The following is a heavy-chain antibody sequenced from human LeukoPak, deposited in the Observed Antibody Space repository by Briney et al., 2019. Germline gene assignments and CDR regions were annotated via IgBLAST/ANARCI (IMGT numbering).Heavy chain of an antibody. J-gene: IGHJ4*02. CDR1: GFSLSTSGVG. CDR3: AHRGYSYGYYSPFDY. D-gene: IGHD5-18*01. V-gene: IGHV2-5*01. CDR2: IYWNDDK. Sequence: SGPTLVKPTQTLTLTCTFSGFSLSTSGVGVGWIRQPPGKALEWLTLIYWNDDKRYSPSLKSRLTITKDTSKNQVVLTMTNMDPVDTATYYCAHRGYSYGYYSPFDYWGQGTLVTVSS.